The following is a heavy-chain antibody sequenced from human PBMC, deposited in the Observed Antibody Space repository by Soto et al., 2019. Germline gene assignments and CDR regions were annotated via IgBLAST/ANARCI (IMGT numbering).Heavy chain of an antibody. CDR3: ARGLFNGGNSGKFDY. CDR2: IWYDGSNK. V-gene: IGHV3-33*01. D-gene: IGHD2-21*02. CDR1: GFTFSSYG. Sequence: PGGSLRLSCAASGFTFSSYGMHWVRQAPGKGLEWVAVIWYDGSNKYYADSVKGRFTISRDNSKNTLYLQMNSLRAEDTAVYYYARGLFNGGNSGKFDYWGQGTLVTVSS. J-gene: IGHJ4*02.